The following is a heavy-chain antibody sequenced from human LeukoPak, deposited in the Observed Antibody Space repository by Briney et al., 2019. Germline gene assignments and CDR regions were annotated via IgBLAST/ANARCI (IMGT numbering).Heavy chain of an antibody. D-gene: IGHD2-2*01. J-gene: IGHJ4*02. CDR2: ISGSGGST. CDR3: AKVPTPIVVPAALYFDY. CDR1: GFAFSSYA. Sequence: GGSLRLSCAASGFAFSSYAMSWVRQAPGKGLEWVSAISGSGGSTYYADSVKGRFTISRDNSKNTPYLQMNSLRAEDTAVYYCAKVPTPIVVPAALYFDYWGQGTLVTVSS. V-gene: IGHV3-23*01.